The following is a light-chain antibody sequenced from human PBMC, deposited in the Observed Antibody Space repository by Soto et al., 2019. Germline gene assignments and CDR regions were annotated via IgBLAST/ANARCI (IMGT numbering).Light chain of an antibody. CDR2: GAS. J-gene: IGKJ4*01. V-gene: IGKV3-20*01. Sequence: EIVLTHSPCTLSLSPVERATLSCSASQSVSSIYLAWYQQKPGQAPRLLIYGASSRATGIPDRFSGSGSGTDFTLTISRLEPEDFAVYYCQQYGSSALTFGGGTKVDIK. CDR1: QSVSSIY. CDR3: QQYGSSALT.